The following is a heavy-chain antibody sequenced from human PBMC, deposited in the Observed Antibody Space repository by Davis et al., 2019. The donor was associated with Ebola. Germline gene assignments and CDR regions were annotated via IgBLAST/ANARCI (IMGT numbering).Heavy chain of an antibody. D-gene: IGHD3-3*02. V-gene: IGHV4-34*12. CDR2: IIHSGSA. Sequence: MPSETLSLTCAVNGGSFTGYYWTWIRQPPGKGLEWIGEIIHSGSANYNPSLKSRVTISVDTSKNQFSLKLSSVTAADTAVYYCARVPIYGWFDPWGQGTLITVSS. CDR1: GGSFTGYY. CDR3: ARVPIYGWFDP. J-gene: IGHJ5*02.